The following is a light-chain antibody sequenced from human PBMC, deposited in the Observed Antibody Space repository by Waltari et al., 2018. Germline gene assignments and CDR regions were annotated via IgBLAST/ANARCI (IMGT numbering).Light chain of an antibody. CDR3: AAWDDSLSGPV. CDR2: RNN. Sequence: QSVLTQPPSASGTPGQRVTISCSGSSSNIGSNYVYWYQHLPGTAPKVLIYRNNPRPAGVPDRFSGVKSGTCASLAISGLRSEDEADYYCAAWDDSLSGPVFGGGTKVTAL. V-gene: IGLV1-47*01. J-gene: IGLJ2*01. CDR1: SSNIGSNY.